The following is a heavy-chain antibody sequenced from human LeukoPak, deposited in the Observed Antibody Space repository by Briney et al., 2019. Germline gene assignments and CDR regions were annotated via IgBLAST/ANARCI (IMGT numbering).Heavy chain of an antibody. CDR2: IWYDGSNK. Sequence: GGSLRLSCAASGFTFSSYGMHWVGQAPGKGLEWVAVIWYDGSNKDYADSVKGRFTISRDNSKNTLYLQMTSLRAEDTAVYYCARDRVEVLWFGELSEGYYFDYWGQGTLVTVSS. V-gene: IGHV3-33*01. D-gene: IGHD3-10*01. CDR1: GFTFSSYG. CDR3: ARDRVEVLWFGELSEGYYFDY. J-gene: IGHJ4*02.